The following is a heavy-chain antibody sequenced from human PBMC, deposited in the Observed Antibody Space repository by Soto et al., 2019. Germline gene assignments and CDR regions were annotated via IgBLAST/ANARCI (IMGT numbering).Heavy chain of an antibody. V-gene: IGHV3-48*03. CDR1: GFSFSSYE. Sequence: VGSLRLSCEASGFSFSSYEMNWVRQAPGKGLEWVSYISTGGGAIHYADSVKGRFTVSRDNAKSSLYLQMNSLRAEDTALYYCARDIGGGNWFDPWGQGTLVTVSS. J-gene: IGHJ5*02. CDR2: ISTGGGAI. CDR3: ARDIGGGNWFDP. D-gene: IGHD1-26*01.